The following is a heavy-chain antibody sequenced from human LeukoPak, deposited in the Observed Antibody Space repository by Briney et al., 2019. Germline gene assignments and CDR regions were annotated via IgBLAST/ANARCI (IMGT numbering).Heavy chain of an antibody. CDR1: GFTVSTNY. V-gene: IGHV3-66*04. J-gene: IGHJ4*02. CDR3: ARHSGGDSYGYYFDY. CDR2: IYSGGIT. Sequence: TGGSLRLSCAASGFTVSTNYVSWVRQAPGKGLEWVSVIYSGGITYYAASVKGRFTISRDNSKNTLSLQMNSLRAEDTAVYYCARHSGGDSYGYYFDYWGQGTLVTVSS. D-gene: IGHD2-21*01.